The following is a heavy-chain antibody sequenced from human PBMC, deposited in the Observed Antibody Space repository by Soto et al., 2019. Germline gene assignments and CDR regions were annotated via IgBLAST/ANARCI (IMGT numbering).Heavy chain of an antibody. CDR3: ARRRGSSWDFDY. Sequence: EVQLVQSGAEVKKPGESLKISCRGSGYRFTTYWIGWVRQMPGKGLEWIGIIYPGDSDTRYSPSFQGQVTISADKSFTTAYLQWNSLKASDTAMYYCARRRGSSWDFDYWGQGSLVTVSS. J-gene: IGHJ4*02. CDR2: IYPGDSDT. D-gene: IGHD6-13*01. V-gene: IGHV5-51*03. CDR1: GYRFTTYW.